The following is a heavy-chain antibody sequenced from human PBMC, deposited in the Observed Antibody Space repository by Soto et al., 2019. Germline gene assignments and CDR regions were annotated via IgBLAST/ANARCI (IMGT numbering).Heavy chain of an antibody. V-gene: IGHV3-9*01. CDR1: GFTFDDYA. J-gene: IGHJ4*02. CDR3: AKDLGLRGYYFDY. Sequence: EVQLVESGGGFVQPGRSLRLSCAASGFTFDDYAMHWVRQAPGKGLEWVSGISWNSGSIGYADSVKGRFTISRDNAKNSLYLQMNSLRAEDTALYYCAKDLGLRGYYFDYWGQGTLVTVSS. CDR2: ISWNSGSI.